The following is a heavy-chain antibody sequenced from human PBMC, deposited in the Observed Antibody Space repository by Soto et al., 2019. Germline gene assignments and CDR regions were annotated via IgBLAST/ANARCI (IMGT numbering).Heavy chain of an antibody. CDR3: ARHYCSGGTCLFDP. CDR1: GFTFSSYG. D-gene: IGHD2-15*01. J-gene: IGHJ5*02. V-gene: IGHV3-30*03. CDR2: ISYDGSNK. Sequence: GGSLRLSCAASGFTFSSYGMHWVRQAPGKGLEWVAVISYDGSNKYYADSVKGRFTISRDNAKNSLYLQMSSLRAEDTAVYYCARHYCSGGTCLFDPWGQGTLVTVSS.